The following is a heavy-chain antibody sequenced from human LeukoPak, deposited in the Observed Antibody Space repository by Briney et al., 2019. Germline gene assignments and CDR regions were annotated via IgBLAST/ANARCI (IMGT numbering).Heavy chain of an antibody. J-gene: IGHJ4*02. CDR3: GKDRSQYVGYCGVIHWHIGFES. CDR2: ISSSGGTT. CDR1: GFTFSSYA. D-gene: IGHD2-15*01. V-gene: IGHV3-23*01. Sequence: GGSLRLSCAASGFTFSSYAMSWVRQAPGKGLEWVSAISSSGGTTYYADSVKGRFSISRDNSRKTLYLHMSSLRADDTAVYYCGKDRSQYVGYCGVIHWHIGFESWGQGALVTVSS.